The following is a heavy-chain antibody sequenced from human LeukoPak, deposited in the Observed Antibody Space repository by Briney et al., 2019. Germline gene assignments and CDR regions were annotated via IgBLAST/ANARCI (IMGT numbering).Heavy chain of an antibody. Sequence: PSETLSLTRTVSVGSLSSYYWSWIRHPPAKGLECVGYIYYSGSINYNPSLKSRVIISVDKSKNQFSLKLTSVTAADTAVYYCAKEGKTRDWNYSQAKPVYWGEGTLMSASS. V-gene: IGHV4-59*01. D-gene: IGHD1-7*01. CDR2: IYYSGSI. J-gene: IGHJ4*02. CDR3: AKEGKTRDWNYSQAKPVY. CDR1: VGSLSSYY.